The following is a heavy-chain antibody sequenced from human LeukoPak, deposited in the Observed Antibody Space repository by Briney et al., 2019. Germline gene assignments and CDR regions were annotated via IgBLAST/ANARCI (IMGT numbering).Heavy chain of an antibody. Sequence: GGSLRLSCAASGFIVSENYMSWVRQAPGKGLEWVSTVYSGGLTFYADPVNGRFTISRDNSKNTLYLQMSSLRAEDTAVYCCVRDRWPGLGDFWGQGTTVTVSS. CDR3: VRDRWPGLGDF. J-gene: IGHJ6*02. CDR1: GFIVSENY. CDR2: VYSGGLT. D-gene: IGHD5-24*01. V-gene: IGHV3-66*01.